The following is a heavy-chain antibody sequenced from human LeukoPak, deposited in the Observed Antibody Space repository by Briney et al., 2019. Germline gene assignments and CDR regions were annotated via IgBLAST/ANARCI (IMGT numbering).Heavy chain of an antibody. Sequence: GGSLRLSCAASGFTFSSYWMSWVRQAPGKGLEWVANIKQDGSEKYYVDSVKGRFTISRGNAKNSLYLQMNSLRAEDTAVYYCARLPSAYYMDVWGKGTTVTVSS. CDR3: ARLPSAYYMDV. V-gene: IGHV3-7*01. J-gene: IGHJ6*03. CDR1: GFTFSSYW. CDR2: IKQDGSEK.